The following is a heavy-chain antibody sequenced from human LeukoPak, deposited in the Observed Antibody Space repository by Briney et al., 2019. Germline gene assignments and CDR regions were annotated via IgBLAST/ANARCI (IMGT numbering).Heavy chain of an antibody. CDR1: GFNLGNYT. J-gene: IGHJ3*02. CDR2: ITVTTTFI. D-gene: IGHD1-1*01. V-gene: IGHV3-21*01. CDR3: ARDLPGELGRGVFDI. Sequence: GGSLSLSCAASGFNLGNYTMNWVRQVPGKGLEWVSSITVTTTFIYYADSVKGRFTISRDNAKNSLYLQMNTLRVEDTAVYYCARDLPGELGRGVFDIWGQGTMVTVSS.